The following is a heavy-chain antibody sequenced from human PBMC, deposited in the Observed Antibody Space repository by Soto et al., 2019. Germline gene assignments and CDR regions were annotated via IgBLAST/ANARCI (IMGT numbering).Heavy chain of an antibody. CDR1: GGSFSGYY. Sequence: QVQLQQWGAGLLKPSETLSLTCAVYGGSFSGYYWSWIRQPPGKGLEWIGEINHSGSTNYNPSLKMRVTISVDTSKNQFSLKLSSVTAAATAVYYCARVHQFEDIAMGDAFDIWGQGTMVTVSS. V-gene: IGHV4-34*01. CDR3: ARVHQFEDIAMGDAFDI. J-gene: IGHJ3*02. CDR2: INHSGST. D-gene: IGHD5-18*01.